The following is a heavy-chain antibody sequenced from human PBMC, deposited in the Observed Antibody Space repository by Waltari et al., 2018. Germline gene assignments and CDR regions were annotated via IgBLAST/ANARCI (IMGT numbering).Heavy chain of an antibody. D-gene: IGHD1-26*01. CDR3: ARGWEPPTWFDS. Sequence: EVQLVESGGGLVKPGGSLRLSCVASGFTFTKYSMHWIRQTPGKGLEWVSSISRSSSDIYYADSVRGRFTISRDNANNSLTLQMHSLRAEDTGLYYCARGWEPPTWFDSWGQGTLVTVSS. J-gene: IGHJ5*01. CDR2: ISRSSSDI. CDR1: GFTFTKYS. V-gene: IGHV3-21*02.